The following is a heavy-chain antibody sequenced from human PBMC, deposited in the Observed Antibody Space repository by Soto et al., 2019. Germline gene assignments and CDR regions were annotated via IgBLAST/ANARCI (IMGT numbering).Heavy chain of an antibody. D-gene: IGHD3-10*01. CDR1: GGTFSSYT. J-gene: IGHJ4*02. CDR2: IIPILGIA. V-gene: IGHV1-69*08. Sequence: QVQLVQSGAEVKKPGSSVKVSCKASGGTFSSYTISWVRQAPGQGLEWMGRIIPILGIANYAQKFQGRVTITADKSTSTAYMELSSLRSEDTAGYYCAREAYYYGSGAFFDYWGQGTLVTVSS. CDR3: AREAYYYGSGAFFDY.